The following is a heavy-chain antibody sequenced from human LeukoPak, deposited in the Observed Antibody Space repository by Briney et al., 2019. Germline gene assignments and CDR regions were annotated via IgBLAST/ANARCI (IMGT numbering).Heavy chain of an antibody. J-gene: IGHJ4*02. V-gene: IGHV3-66*01. Sequence: GGSLRLSCAASGFTVSRNYMNWVRQAPGKGLEWVSVIYSGGSTYYADSVKGRFTTSRDDSKKTVYLQMNSLRAEDTAVYYCARESDILTGYPFDYWGQGTLVTVSS. CDR3: ARESDILTGYPFDY. CDR2: IYSGGST. CDR1: GFTVSRNY. D-gene: IGHD3-9*01.